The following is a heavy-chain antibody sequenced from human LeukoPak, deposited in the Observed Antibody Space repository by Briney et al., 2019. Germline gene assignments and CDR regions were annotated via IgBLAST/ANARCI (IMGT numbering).Heavy chain of an antibody. CDR2: ISSDGGTT. V-gene: IGHV3-64*01. D-gene: IGHD3-3*01. J-gene: IGHJ4*02. CDR3: ARDTAEYYDFG. Sequence: TGGSLRLSCAASGFTFSSYVMHWVRQAPGKGLEYVAAISSDGGTTYYANSVKARFMISRDNSKNTLYLQMGGLRVEDMAVYYCARDTAEYYDFGWGQGTLVTVSS. CDR1: GFTFSSYV.